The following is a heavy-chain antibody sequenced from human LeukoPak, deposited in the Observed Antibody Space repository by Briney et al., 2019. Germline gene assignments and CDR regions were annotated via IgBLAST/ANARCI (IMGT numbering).Heavy chain of an antibody. CDR3: ARGAVGHFDWLLYPYYFDY. Sequence: GASVKVSCKASGYTFTGYYMHWVRQAPGQGLEWMGIINPSGGSTSYAQKFQGRVTITADKSTSTAYMELSSLRSEDTAVYYRARGAVGHFDWLLYPYYFDYWGQGTLVTVSS. CDR1: GYTFTGYY. J-gene: IGHJ4*02. V-gene: IGHV1-46*01. CDR2: INPSGGST. D-gene: IGHD3-9*01.